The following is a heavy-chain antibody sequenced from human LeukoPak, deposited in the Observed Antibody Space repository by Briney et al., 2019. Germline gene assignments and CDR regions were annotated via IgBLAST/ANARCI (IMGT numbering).Heavy chain of an antibody. J-gene: IGHJ4*02. CDR1: GFTFSNAW. CDR3: TSEYYYDSSGYH. D-gene: IGHD3-22*01. Sequence: GGSLRLSCAASGFTFSNAWMNWVRQAPGKGLEWVGRIKSKTDGGTTDYAAPVKGRFTILRDDSKNTLYLQMNSLKTEDTAVYYCTSEYYYDSSGYHWGQGTLVTVSS. CDR2: IKSKTDGGTT. V-gene: IGHV3-15*07.